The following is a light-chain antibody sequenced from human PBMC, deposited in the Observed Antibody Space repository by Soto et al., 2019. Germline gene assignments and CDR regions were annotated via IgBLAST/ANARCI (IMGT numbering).Light chain of an antibody. CDR3: QQYNSILAT. Sequence: DIQMTQSPSTLSASVGDRVTITCRASQSISSWLAWYQQKPGKAPKLLIYDASSLESGVPSRFSGSGSGTEFTLTISSLQPDDFATYYCQQYNSILATFGQGTKVEI. CDR1: QSISSW. J-gene: IGKJ1*01. CDR2: DAS. V-gene: IGKV1-5*01.